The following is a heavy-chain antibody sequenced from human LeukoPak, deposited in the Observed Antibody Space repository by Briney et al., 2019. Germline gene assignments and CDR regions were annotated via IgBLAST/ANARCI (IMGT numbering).Heavy chain of an antibody. CDR3: ARGLAIAVRSYPFDY. D-gene: IGHD6-19*01. J-gene: IGHJ4*02. CDR1: GYTFTSYY. V-gene: IGHV1-46*01. Sequence: ASVKVSCKASGYTFTSYYMHWVRQAPGQGLEWMGIINPSGGSTSYAQKFQGRVTMTRDTSTSTVYMELSSLRSEDTAVYYCARGLAIAVRSYPFDYWGQGTLVTVSS. CDR2: INPSGGST.